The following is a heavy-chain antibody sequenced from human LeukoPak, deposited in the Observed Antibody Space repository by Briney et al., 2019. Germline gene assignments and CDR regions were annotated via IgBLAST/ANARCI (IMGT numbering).Heavy chain of an antibody. CDR3: ARTRMATGKNYYYGMDV. CDR2: IKQDGSEK. CDR1: GFTFSSYW. Sequence: GGSLRLSCAASGFTFSSYWMSWVRQAPGKGLEWVANIKQDGSEKYYVDSVKGRFTISRENAKNSLYLQMNSLRAGDTAVYYCARTRMATGKNYYYGMDVWGQGTTVTVSS. D-gene: IGHD5-24*01. V-gene: IGHV3-7*01. J-gene: IGHJ6*02.